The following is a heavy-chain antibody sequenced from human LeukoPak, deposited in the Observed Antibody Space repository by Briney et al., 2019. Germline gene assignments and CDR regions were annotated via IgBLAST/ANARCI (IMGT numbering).Heavy chain of an antibody. Sequence: SETLSHTCTVSGGSISSYYWSWIRQPPGKGLEWIGYIYYSGSTNYNPSLKSRVTISVDTSKNQFSLKLSSVTAADTAVYYCARDYNGWFDPWGQGTLVTVSS. CDR2: IYYSGST. D-gene: IGHD2-8*01. CDR3: ARDYNGWFDP. CDR1: GGSISSYY. J-gene: IGHJ5*02. V-gene: IGHV4-59*01.